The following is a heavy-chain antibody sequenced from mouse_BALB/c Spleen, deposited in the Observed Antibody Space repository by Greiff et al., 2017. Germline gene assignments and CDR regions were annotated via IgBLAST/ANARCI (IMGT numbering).Heavy chain of an antibody. J-gene: IGHJ3*01. D-gene: IGHD2-5*01. CDR2: IWAGGST. CDR3: GRVDYSNQLAN. CDR1: GFSLTSYG. V-gene: IGHV2-9*02. Sequence: QVQLQHSGPGLVAPSQSLSITCTVSGFSLTSYGVHWVRQPPGKGLEWLGVIWAGGSTNYNSALMSRLSISKDNSKSQVFLKMNSLQTDDTAMYFCGRVDYSNQLANGGQGTLVTVSA.